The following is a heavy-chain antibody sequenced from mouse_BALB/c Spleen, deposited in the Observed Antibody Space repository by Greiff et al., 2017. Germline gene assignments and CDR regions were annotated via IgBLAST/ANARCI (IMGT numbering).Heavy chain of an antibody. CDR3: AREGDGNYVNYAMDD. V-gene: IGHV7-3*02. Sequence: EVQGVESGGGLVQPGGSLRLSCATSGFTFTDYYMSWVRQPPGKALEWLGFIRNKANGYTTEYSASVKGRFTISRDNSQSILYLQMNTLRAEDSATYYCAREGDGNYVNYAMDDWGQGTSVTVSS. D-gene: IGHD2-1*01. J-gene: IGHJ4*01. CDR2: IRNKANGYTT. CDR1: GFTFTDYY.